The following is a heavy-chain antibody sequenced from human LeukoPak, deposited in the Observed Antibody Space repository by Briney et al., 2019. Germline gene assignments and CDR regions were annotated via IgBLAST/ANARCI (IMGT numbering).Heavy chain of an antibody. CDR1: GFTFSSYS. CDR3: ARDGPRYVRADI. D-gene: IGHD1-1*01. CDR2: ISSSSSYI. J-gene: IGHJ3*02. V-gene: IGHV3-21*01. Sequence: GGSLRLSCAASGFTFSSYSMNWVRQAPGKGLEWVSSISSSSSYIYYADSVKGRFTISRDNAKNSLYLQMNSLRAEDTAVYYCARDGPRYVRADIWGQGTMVTVSS.